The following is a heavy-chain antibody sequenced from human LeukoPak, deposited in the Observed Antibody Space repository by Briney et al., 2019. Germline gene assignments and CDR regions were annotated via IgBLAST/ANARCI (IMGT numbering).Heavy chain of an antibody. CDR1: GFTFSSYA. D-gene: IGHD3-22*01. Sequence: GGSLRLSCSASGFTFSSYAMHWVRQAPGKGLEWVAVISYDGSNKYYADSVKGRFTISRDSFKNTLYLQMNSLRAEDTAVYYCASHYDTSGYHYFDFRGQGTLVSVSS. CDR2: ISYDGSNK. CDR3: ASHYDTSGYHYFDF. J-gene: IGHJ4*02. V-gene: IGHV3-30-3*01.